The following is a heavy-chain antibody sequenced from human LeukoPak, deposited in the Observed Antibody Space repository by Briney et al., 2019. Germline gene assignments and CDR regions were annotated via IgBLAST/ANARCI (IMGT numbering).Heavy chain of an antibody. CDR3: ARGWNFFDY. Sequence: SETLFLTCTVSGGSISSYYWSWIRQPPGKGLEWIGSIYYSGSTYYNPSLKSRVTISVDTSKNQFSLNLSSVTAADTAVYYCARGWNFFDYWGQGILVAVSS. V-gene: IGHV4-39*01. J-gene: IGHJ4*02. D-gene: IGHD1-1*01. CDR1: GGSISSYY. CDR2: IYYSGST.